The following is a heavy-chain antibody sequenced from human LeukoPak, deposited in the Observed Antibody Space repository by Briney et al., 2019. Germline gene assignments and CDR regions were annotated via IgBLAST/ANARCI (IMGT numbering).Heavy chain of an antibody. CDR3: AKCLSSSNWLIVDY. Sequence: PGGSLRLSCAASGFTFSNYWMHWVRQAPGKGLVWVSRINSDARSTSYADSVKGRFTISRDNAKNTLYLQMNSLRAEDTAVYYCAKCLSSSNWLIVDYWGQGTLVTVPS. J-gene: IGHJ4*02. CDR2: INSDARST. CDR1: GFTFSNYW. V-gene: IGHV3-74*01. D-gene: IGHD6-13*01.